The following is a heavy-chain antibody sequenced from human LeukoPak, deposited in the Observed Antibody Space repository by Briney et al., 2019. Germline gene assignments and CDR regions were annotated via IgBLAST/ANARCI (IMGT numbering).Heavy chain of an antibody. CDR2: INHSGST. V-gene: IGHV4-34*01. D-gene: IGHD6-13*01. CDR1: GGSFSGYY. CDR3: ASSNFSSAAAGTWIY. J-gene: IGHJ4*02. Sequence: SETLSLTCAVYGGSFSGYYWSWIRQPPGKGLEWIGEINHSGSTYYNPSLKSRVTISVDTSKNQFSLKLSSVTAADTAVYYCASSNFSSAAAGTWIYWGQGTLVTVSS.